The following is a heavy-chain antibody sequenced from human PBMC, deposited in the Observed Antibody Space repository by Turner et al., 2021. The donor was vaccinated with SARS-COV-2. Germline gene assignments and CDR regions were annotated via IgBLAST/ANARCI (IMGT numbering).Heavy chain of an antibody. CDR2: VDPEDGET. CDR3: ATCRDGYNWGAFHI. CDR1: GYTLTALS. Sequence: QVQPVQSGAEVEKPGASVKVSCKVSGYTLTALSMHWVGQAPGKGIEWMRGVDPEDGETIYAQKFQGRVTMTEDKSTDTADMGLRSLRSEDTAVYYCATCRDGYNWGAFHIWGQGTMVTVSS. J-gene: IGHJ3*02. V-gene: IGHV1-24*01. D-gene: IGHD5-12*01.